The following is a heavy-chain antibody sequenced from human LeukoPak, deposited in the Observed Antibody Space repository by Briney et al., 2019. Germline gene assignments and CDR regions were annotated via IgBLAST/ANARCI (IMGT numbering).Heavy chain of an antibody. CDR1: GGSISSSSYY. V-gene: IGHV4-61*05. J-gene: IGHJ2*01. Sequence: SETLSLTCTVSGGSISSSSYYWGWIRQPPGKGLDWIGYIYYSGSTNYNPSLKSRVTISVDTSKNQFSLKLSSVTAADTAVYYCARHEGGYTWYLGLWGRGTLVTVSS. CDR2: IYYSGST. CDR3: ARHEGGYTWYLGL. D-gene: IGHD5-12*01.